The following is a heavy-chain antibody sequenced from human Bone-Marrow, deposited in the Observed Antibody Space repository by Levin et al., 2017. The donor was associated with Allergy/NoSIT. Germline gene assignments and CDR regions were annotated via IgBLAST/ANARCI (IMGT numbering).Heavy chain of an antibody. V-gene: IGHV1-18*01. CDR3: AREMAETAADTFDI. J-gene: IGHJ3*02. CDR1: GYTFTFYG. CDR2: ISPYNGNT. D-gene: IGHD2-8*01. Sequence: ASVKISCKASGYTFTFYGITWVRQAPGQGLEWMGWISPYNGNTNYAQKLQGRVTMTTDTSTSTAYMELRSLRSDDTAVYYCAREMAETAADTFDIWGQGTMVTVS.